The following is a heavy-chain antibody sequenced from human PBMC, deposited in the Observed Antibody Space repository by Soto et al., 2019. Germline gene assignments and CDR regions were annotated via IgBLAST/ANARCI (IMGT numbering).Heavy chain of an antibody. V-gene: IGHV4-61*01. D-gene: IGHD6-13*01. CDR2: IYYSGST. Sequence: SETLSLTCTVSGGSVSSGSYYWSWIRQPPGKGLECVGYIYYSGSTNYNPSLKSRVTISVDTSKNQFSLKLSSVTAADTAVYYCARVTSSWGLVSYFDDWGQGTLVTAPQ. J-gene: IGHJ4*02. CDR1: GGSVSSGSYY. CDR3: ARVTSSWGLVSYFDD.